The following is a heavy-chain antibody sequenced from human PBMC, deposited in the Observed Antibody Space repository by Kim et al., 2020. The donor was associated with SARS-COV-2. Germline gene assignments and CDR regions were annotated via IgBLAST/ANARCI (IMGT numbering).Heavy chain of an antibody. CDR1: GFSLSTSGVG. CDR3: AHSRDGSSWYQWANYYFDY. D-gene: IGHD6-13*01. J-gene: IGHJ4*02. Sequence: SGPTLVNPTQTLTLTCTFSGFSLSTSGVGVGWIRQPPGKALEWLALIYWDDDKRYSPSLKSRLTITKDTSKNQVVLTMTNMDPVDTATYYCAHSRDGSSWYQWANYYFDYWGQGTLVTVAS. CDR2: IYWDDDK. V-gene: IGHV2-5*02.